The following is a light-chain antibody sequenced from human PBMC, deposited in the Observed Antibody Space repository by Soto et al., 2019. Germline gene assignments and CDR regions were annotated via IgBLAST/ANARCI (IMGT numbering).Light chain of an antibody. CDR2: GTS. J-gene: IGKJ2*01. V-gene: IGKV3-20*01. CDR1: QSLSSNY. CDR3: QHFVSSPPRYT. Sequence: EIVLTQSPGTLSLSPGERATFSCRASQSLSSNYLTWYQHKPVQAPRLLIYGTSSRATGIPDRFSGSGSGTEFTLTFSRLEPEDFAVYFCQHFVSSPPRYTFGQGTKLESK.